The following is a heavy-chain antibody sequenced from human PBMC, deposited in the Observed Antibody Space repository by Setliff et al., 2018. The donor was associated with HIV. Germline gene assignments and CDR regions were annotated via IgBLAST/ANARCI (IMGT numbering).Heavy chain of an antibody. CDR1: GGSVSDTSYY. CDR2: VSYSGGT. V-gene: IGHV4-39*01. CDR3: ARLGDSGYDFRGYFDY. Sequence: NPSETLSLTCTISGGSVSDTSYYWGWIRQPPGKGLEWLANVSYSGGTYYNPSLNSRVTISADTSRNQFSLKLTSVTAADTALYFCARLGDSGYDFRGYFDYWGQGKLVTVSS. J-gene: IGHJ4*02. D-gene: IGHD5-12*01.